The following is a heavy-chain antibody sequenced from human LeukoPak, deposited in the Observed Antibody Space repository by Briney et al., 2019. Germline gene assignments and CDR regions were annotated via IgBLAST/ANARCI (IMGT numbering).Heavy chain of an antibody. CDR2: IYYSGST. V-gene: IGHV4-59*01. D-gene: IGHD3-22*01. CDR3: ARDGEFYDSSGIDY. J-gene: IGHJ4*02. Sequence: PSETLSLTCTVSGGSISSYYWSWIRQPPGKGLEWIGYIYYSGSTHYNPSLKSRATISVDTSKNQFSLKVSSVTAADTAVYYCARDGEFYDSSGIDYWGQGTLVTVSS. CDR1: GGSISSYY.